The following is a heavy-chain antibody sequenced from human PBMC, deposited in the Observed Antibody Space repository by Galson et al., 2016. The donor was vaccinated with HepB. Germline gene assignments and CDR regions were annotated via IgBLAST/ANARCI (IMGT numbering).Heavy chain of an antibody. D-gene: IGHD4-11*01. CDR1: GFTVSSNY. V-gene: IGHV3-66*01. J-gene: IGHJ3*02. CDR3: ARVMSVSDAFDI. Sequence: SLRLSCAASGFTVSSNYMSWVRQAPGKGLAWVSVIYSGGSTYYADSVKGRFTISRDNSKNTLYLQMNSLRAEDTAVYYCARVMSVSDAFDIWGQGTMVTVSS. CDR2: IYSGGST.